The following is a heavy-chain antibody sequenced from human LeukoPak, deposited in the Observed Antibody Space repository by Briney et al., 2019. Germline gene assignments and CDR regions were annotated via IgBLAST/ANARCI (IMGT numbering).Heavy chain of an antibody. Sequence: GGSLRLSCAASGFTVSSNYMSWVRQAPGKGLEWVSVIYSGGSTYYADSVKGRFSISRDNAKNSLYLQMNSLRAEDTAVYYCQMATTANDYWGQGTLVTVSS. V-gene: IGHV3-53*01. CDR1: GFTVSSNY. D-gene: IGHD5-24*01. CDR2: IYSGGST. CDR3: QMATTANDY. J-gene: IGHJ4*02.